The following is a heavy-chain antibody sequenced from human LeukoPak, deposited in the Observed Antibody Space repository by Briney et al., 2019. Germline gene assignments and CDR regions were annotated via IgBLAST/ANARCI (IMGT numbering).Heavy chain of an antibody. Sequence: PSETLSLTCTVSGGSISSYYWSCIRQPPGKGLEWIGYMFRTGSTNYNPPLKSRVTITPDTSKNQFSLRLTSVTAADTAVYDCAREGTYAWYNWFDPWGQGTLVTVSS. CDR1: GGSISSYY. J-gene: IGHJ5*02. V-gene: IGHV4-59*13. CDR2: MFRTGST. CDR3: AREGTYAWYNWFDP. D-gene: IGHD2-2*01.